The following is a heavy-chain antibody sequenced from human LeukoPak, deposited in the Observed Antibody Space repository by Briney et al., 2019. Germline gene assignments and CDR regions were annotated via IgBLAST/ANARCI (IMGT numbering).Heavy chain of an antibody. D-gene: IGHD6-19*01. CDR1: GYTFTSYG. CDR2: ISAYNGNT. J-gene: IGHJ4*02. Sequence: ASVKVSCKASGYTFTSYGISWVRQAPGQGLEWMGWISAYNGNTNYAQKLQGRVTMTTDTSTSTAYMELRSLRSDDTAVYYCARDIAIAVAGDFGYWGQGTLVTVSS. CDR3: ARDIAIAVAGDFGY. V-gene: IGHV1-18*01.